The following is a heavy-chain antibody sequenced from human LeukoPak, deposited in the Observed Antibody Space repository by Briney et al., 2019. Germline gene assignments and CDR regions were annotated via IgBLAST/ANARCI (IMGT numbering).Heavy chain of an antibody. CDR1: GYAFTGYH. D-gene: IGHD6-13*01. CDR2: INPSGGST. CDR3: ARGPAAGTAWPFDY. Sequence: ASVKVSCKASGYAFTGYHMHWVRQAPGQGLEWMGIINPSGGSTTYAEKFQGRVTVTRDTSTNTVYMELRSLRSEDTAVYYCARGPAAGTAWPFDYWGQGTLVTVSS. V-gene: IGHV1-46*01. J-gene: IGHJ4*02.